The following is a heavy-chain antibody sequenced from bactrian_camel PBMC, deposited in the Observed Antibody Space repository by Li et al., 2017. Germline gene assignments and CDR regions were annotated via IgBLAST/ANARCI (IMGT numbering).Heavy chain of an antibody. V-gene: IGHV3S53*01. CDR3: AAGFPAKFRRPLHKDSVNF. Sequence: QLVESGGGSVQTGGSLRLSCASSGDLGSYSINCMGWFRQAPGKEREGVAAIDSDGTTAYADSVKGRFTVSVDNAKSTLYLQMNLLKPEDTATYYCAAGFPAKFRRPLHKDSVNFWGQGTQVTVS. CDR2: IDSDGTT. CDR1: GDLGSYSINC. J-gene: IGHJ4*01. D-gene: IGHD2*01.